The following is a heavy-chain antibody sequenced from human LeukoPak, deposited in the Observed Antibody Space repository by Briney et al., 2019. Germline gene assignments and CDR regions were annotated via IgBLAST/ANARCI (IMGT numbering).Heavy chain of an antibody. V-gene: IGHV3-64D*06. J-gene: IGHJ4*02. D-gene: IGHD2/OR15-2a*01. Sequence: GGSLRLSCAPSGFTFRSYDMHWSRQAPGKGLEYVSGISPNGDNTYYADSVKGRLTISRDNSKNTLYLQMSGLRVEEPAVYYCVRIGLDWGQGALVTVSS. CDR1: GFTFRSYD. CDR3: VRIGLD. CDR2: ISPNGDNT.